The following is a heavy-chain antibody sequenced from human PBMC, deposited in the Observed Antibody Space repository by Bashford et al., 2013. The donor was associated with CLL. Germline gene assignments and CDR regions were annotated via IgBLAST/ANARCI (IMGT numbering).Heavy chain of an antibody. CDR1: GYTFANYY. J-gene: IGHJ6*02. Sequence: ASVKVSCKASGYTFANYYIHWGATGPGQGLEWMGLINPSDGSTNYAQTLRGRVTVTSDTSTSTVYMELSRLRSEDTAMYYCTTLGNWGQGTTVTVSS. CDR2: INPSDGST. CDR3: TTLGN. V-gene: IGHV1-46*04. D-gene: IGHD7-27*01.